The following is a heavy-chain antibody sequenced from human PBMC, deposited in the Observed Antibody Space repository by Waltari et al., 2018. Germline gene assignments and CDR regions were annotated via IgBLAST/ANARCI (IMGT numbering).Heavy chain of an antibody. V-gene: IGHV3-21*01. CDR3: ARDFSGYYKDPYYFDY. CDR2: ISSSSSYI. D-gene: IGHD3-9*01. Sequence: EVQLVESGGGLVKPGGSLRLSCAASGFTFSSYSMNWVRQAPGKGLEWVSSISSSSSYIYYADSVKGRFTISRDNAKNSLYLQMNSLRAEDTAVYYCARDFSGYYKDPYYFDYWAREPWSPSPQ. CDR1: GFTFSSYS. J-gene: IGHJ4*02.